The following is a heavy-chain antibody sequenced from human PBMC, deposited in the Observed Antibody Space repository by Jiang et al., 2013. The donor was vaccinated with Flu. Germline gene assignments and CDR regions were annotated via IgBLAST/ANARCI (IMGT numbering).Heavy chain of an antibody. J-gene: IGHJ4*02. CDR3: ARGPVFSGSYYKTPPPDY. CDR2: INYMGTT. CDR1: GGSMSSDNYY. D-gene: IGHD3-10*01. V-gene: IGHV4-39*07. Sequence: TLSLTCIVSGGSMSSDNYYWGWIRQSPGKGLEWIGNINYMGTTYYKPSLKSRVTISVDTSKNEVSLELTSVTAADTAVYYCARGPVFSGSYYKTPPPDYWGQGTLVTVSS.